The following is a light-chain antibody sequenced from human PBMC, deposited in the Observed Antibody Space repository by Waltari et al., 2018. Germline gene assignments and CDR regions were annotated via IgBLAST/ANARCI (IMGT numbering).Light chain of an antibody. CDR3: CSYAGSYTYWV. V-gene: IGLV2-11*01. Sequence: QSALTQPPSVSGSPGQSVTISCTGTSTDVGGYNSVSWYLHHPGKAPKLIIYYVSERPSVVPDRFSGSKSGNPASLTISGLQADDEADYFCCSYAGSYTYWVFGGGTTLTVL. J-gene: IGLJ3*02. CDR1: STDVGGYNS. CDR2: YVS.